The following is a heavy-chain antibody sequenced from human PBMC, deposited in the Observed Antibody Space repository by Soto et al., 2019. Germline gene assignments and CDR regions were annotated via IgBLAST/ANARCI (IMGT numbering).Heavy chain of an antibody. CDR3: ARGGLRTSMDV. V-gene: IGHV1-2*02. CDR2: INPNSGGT. J-gene: IGHJ6*02. D-gene: IGHD5-12*01. Sequence: ASVKVSCKASGYTFTGYYMHWVRPAPGQGLECMGCINPNSGGTNYAQKCQGRVTMTRDTSISTAYMELSRLRSDDTAVYYCARGGLRTSMDVWGQGTTVTVSS. CDR1: GYTFTGYY.